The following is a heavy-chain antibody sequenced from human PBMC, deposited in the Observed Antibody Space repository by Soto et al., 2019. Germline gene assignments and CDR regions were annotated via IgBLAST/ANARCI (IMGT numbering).Heavy chain of an antibody. Sequence: QVQLVESGGGVVQPGRSLRLSCTASGFTFSHYGMHWVRQAPGKGLEWVAITWYDGSNKYYADSVKGRLTISRDKSKNTLYLQMNSLRAEDTAVYYCARGERNFWSGYDYYHYGMDIWGQGTTVTVSS. J-gene: IGHJ6*02. V-gene: IGHV3-33*01. CDR3: ARGERNFWSGYDYYHYGMDI. CDR2: TWYDGSNK. CDR1: GFTFSHYG. D-gene: IGHD3-3*01.